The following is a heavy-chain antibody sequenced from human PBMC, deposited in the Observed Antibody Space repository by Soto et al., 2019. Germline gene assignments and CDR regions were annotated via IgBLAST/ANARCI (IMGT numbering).Heavy chain of an antibody. J-gene: IGHJ4*02. V-gene: IGHV3-74*01. CDR3: AREGEGYNAAFFDY. Sequence: EVQLVESGGGLVQPGGSLRLSCAASGFTFSSYWMHWVRQAPGKGLVWVSRINSDGSSTSYADSVKGRFTISRDNAKNTLYLQMNSLRAEDTAVYYCAREGEGYNAAFFDYWGQGTLVTVSS. CDR1: GFTFSSYW. D-gene: IGHD2-15*01. CDR2: INSDGSST.